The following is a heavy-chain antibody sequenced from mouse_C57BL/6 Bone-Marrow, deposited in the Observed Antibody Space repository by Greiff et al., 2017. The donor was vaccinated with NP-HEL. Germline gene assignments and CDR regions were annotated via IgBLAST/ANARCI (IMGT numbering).Heavy chain of an antibody. V-gene: IGHV1-53*01. CDR3: ANDGYCGYAMDY. Sequence: QVQLQQPGTELVKPGASVKLSCKASGYTFTSYWMHWVKQRPGQGLEWIGNINPSNGGTNYNEKFKSKATLTVDKSSSTAYMQLSSLTSEDSEVYYCANDGYCGYAMDYWGQGTSVTVSS. CDR2: INPSNGGT. D-gene: IGHD2-3*01. J-gene: IGHJ4*01. CDR1: GYTFTSYW.